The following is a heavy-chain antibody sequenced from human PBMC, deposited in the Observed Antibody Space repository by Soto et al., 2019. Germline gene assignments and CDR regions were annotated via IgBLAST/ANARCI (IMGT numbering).Heavy chain of an antibody. V-gene: IGHV1-18*01. CDR1: GYAFTPYG. Sequence: QVHLVQSGAEVKKPGASVKVSCKGSGYAFTPYGFTWGRQAPGQGLEWMGWISAHNGNTNYAQKLQGRVTVTRDTSTSTAYMELRSLRSDDTAVYYCARGRYGDYWGQGALVTVSS. D-gene: IGHD1-1*01. CDR2: ISAHNGNT. J-gene: IGHJ4*02. CDR3: ARGRYGDY.